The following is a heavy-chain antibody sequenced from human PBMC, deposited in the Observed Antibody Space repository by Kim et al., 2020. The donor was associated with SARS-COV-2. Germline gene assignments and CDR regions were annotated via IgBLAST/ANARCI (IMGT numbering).Heavy chain of an antibody. V-gene: IGHV3-30*04. D-gene: IGHD2-8*01. CDR2: ISDDGKNK. CDR3: ATDYCTEIVSCYLGRYFHY. Sequence: GGSLRLSCATSGFTFRDYSLHWVRQAPGKGLEWVAAISDDGKNKYYADSVKGRFTISRDNSKKVLNLRINSLRAEDTATYYCATDYCTEIVSCYLGRYFHYWGQGTLVNVSS. J-gene: IGHJ1*01. CDR1: GFTFRDYS.